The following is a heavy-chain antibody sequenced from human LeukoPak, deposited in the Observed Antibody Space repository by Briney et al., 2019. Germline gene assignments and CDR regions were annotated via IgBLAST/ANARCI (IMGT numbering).Heavy chain of an antibody. CDR2: ISYDGSNK. J-gene: IGHJ4*02. D-gene: IGHD4-17*01. CDR1: GGSISSYY. CDR3: AMGSDYAPYG. Sequence: PSETLSLTCTVSGGSISSYYWSWIRQPPGKGLEWVAVISYDGSNKYYADSVKGRFTISRDNSKNTLYLQMNSLRAEDTAVYYCAMGSDYAPYGWGQGTLVTVSS. V-gene: IGHV3-30-3*01.